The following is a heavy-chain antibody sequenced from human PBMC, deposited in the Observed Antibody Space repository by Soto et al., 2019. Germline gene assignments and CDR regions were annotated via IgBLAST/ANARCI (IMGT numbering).Heavy chain of an antibody. CDR1: GFTFTNYG. Sequence: QLQLVQSGSEVKKPGASVKVSCKTSGFTFTNYGFTWVRQAPGKGLEWMGWSSALNGFTNYAQDFQGRVTLTTDSSTKAAYMELRGLRSDATAFYYCAATTGRAIDLRDWGQGTLVSVAS. V-gene: IGHV1-18*01. D-gene: IGHD3-10*01. J-gene: IGHJ4*02. CDR3: AATTGRAIDLRD. CDR2: SSALNGFT.